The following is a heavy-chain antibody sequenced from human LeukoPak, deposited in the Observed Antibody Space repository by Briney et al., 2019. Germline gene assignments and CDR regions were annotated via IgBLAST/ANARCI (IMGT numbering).Heavy chain of an antibody. Sequence: GGSLRLSCAASGFTFSSYGMSWVRQAPGKGLEWVSAISGSGGSTYYADSVKGRFTISRDNSKNTLYLQMNSLRAEDTAVYYCAKDLSAYYYDSSGYYPNFDYWGQGTLVTVSS. V-gene: IGHV3-23*01. D-gene: IGHD3-22*01. J-gene: IGHJ4*02. CDR1: GFTFSSYG. CDR3: AKDLSAYYYDSSGYYPNFDY. CDR2: ISGSGGST.